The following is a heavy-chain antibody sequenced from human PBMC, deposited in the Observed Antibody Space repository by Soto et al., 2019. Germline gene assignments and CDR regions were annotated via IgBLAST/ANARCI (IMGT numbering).Heavy chain of an antibody. Sequence: GGSLRLSCAASGFTFSNAWMSWVRQAPGKGLEWVGRIKSKTDGGTTDYAAPVKGRFTISRDDSKNTLYLQMNSLKTEDTAVYYCTAPRCSGGSCTYYYYYMDVWGKGTTVTVSS. CDR1: GFTFSNAW. CDR2: IKSKTDGGTT. V-gene: IGHV3-15*01. D-gene: IGHD2-15*01. J-gene: IGHJ6*03. CDR3: TAPRCSGGSCTYYYYYMDV.